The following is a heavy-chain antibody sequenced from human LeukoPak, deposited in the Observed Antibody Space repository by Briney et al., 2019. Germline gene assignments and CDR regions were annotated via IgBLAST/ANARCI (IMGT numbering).Heavy chain of an antibody. CDR3: ARGNQWLSDAFDI. CDR2: IYYSGST. D-gene: IGHD6-19*01. J-gene: IGHJ3*02. CDR1: GGSISSYY. Sequence: SETLSLTRTVSGGSISSYYWSWIRQPPGKGLEWIGYIYYSGSTNYNPSLKSRVTISADTSKNQFSLKLSSVTAAVTAVYYCARGNQWLSDAFDIWGQGTMVTVST. V-gene: IGHV4-59*01.